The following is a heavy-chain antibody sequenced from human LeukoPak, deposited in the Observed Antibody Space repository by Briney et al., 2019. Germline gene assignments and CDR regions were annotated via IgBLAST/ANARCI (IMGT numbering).Heavy chain of an antibody. Sequence: GESLKISCNGPGYSFTSYWIGWVRQMPGKGLEWMGIIYPGDSDTRYSPSFQDQVTISADKSISTAYLQWSSLKASDTAMYYCARLIFPFPVVPADDAFDIWGQGTMVTVSS. CDR2: IYPGDSDT. CDR3: ARLIFPFPVVPADDAFDI. V-gene: IGHV5-51*01. CDR1: GYSFTSYW. D-gene: IGHD2-2*01. J-gene: IGHJ3*02.